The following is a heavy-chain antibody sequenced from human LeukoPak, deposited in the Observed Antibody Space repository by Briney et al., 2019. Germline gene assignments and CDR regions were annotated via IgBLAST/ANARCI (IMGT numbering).Heavy chain of an antibody. CDR3: ARGRPHGNDY. CDR2: IASDGSST. V-gene: IGHV3-74*01. D-gene: IGHD4-23*01. CDR1: GFTLSSYW. J-gene: IGHJ4*02. Sequence: SGGSLRLSCAASGFTLSSYWMNWVRQAPGKGLVWVSRIASDGSSTTYTDSVKGRFSISRVNAKNTLYLQMNSLRVEDTAVYYCARGRPHGNDYWGQGTLVAVSS.